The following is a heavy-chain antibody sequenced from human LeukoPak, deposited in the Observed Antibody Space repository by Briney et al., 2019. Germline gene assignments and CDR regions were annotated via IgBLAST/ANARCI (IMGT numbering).Heavy chain of an antibody. J-gene: IGHJ5*02. D-gene: IGHD6-13*01. V-gene: IGHV4-38-2*01. CDR1: GYSISSGYY. Sequence: SETLSLTCAVSGYSISSGYYWGWSRQPPGKGLEWIGSIYHSGSTYYNPSLKSRVTISVDTSKNQFSLKLSSVTAADTAVYYCARTIAAANWFDPWGQGTLVTVSS. CDR3: ARTIAAANWFDP. CDR2: IYHSGST.